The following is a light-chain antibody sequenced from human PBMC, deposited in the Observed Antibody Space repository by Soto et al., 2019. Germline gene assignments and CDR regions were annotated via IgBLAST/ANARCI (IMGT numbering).Light chain of an antibody. J-gene: IGLJ1*01. V-gene: IGLV2-8*01. Sequence: QSALTQPPSASGSPGQSVTISCTGTSSDVGGYNSVSWYQQHPGKAPKLMIYEVSKRPSGVPDRFSGSKSGNTASLTVSGLPADDEADYYCSSYAGSNNFVFGTGTKLTVL. CDR2: EVS. CDR1: SSDVGGYNS. CDR3: SSYAGSNNFV.